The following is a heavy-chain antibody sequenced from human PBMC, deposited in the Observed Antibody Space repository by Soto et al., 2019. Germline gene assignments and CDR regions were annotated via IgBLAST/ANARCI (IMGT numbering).Heavy chain of an antibody. CDR2: FYSRGVA. J-gene: IGHJ6*02. D-gene: IGHD3-10*01. CDR1: GGSVTNYY. V-gene: IGHV4-4*07. CDR3: AREENGMVALDV. Sequence: PSETLSLTCTVSGGSVTNYYRTWIRQPAGKGLEWVGRFYSRGVANYNPSLNSRVTMSVDTSKNQLSLTLTSVTAADTAVYYCAREENGMVALDVWGHGTTVTVSS.